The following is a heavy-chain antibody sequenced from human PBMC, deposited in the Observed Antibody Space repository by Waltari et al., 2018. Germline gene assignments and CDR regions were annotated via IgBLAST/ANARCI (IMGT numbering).Heavy chain of an antibody. CDR2: IYYSGST. CDR3: ARESPGYSYGPYYYYGMDV. V-gene: IGHV4-59*01. D-gene: IGHD5-18*01. J-gene: IGHJ6*02. Sequence: QVQLQESGPGLVKPSETLSLTCTVSGGSISSYYWSWIRQPPGKGLEWIGYIYYSGSTNYNPSLKSRVTISVDTSKNQCSLKLSSVTAADTAVYYCARESPGYSYGPYYYYGMDVWGQGTTVTVSS. CDR1: GGSISSYY.